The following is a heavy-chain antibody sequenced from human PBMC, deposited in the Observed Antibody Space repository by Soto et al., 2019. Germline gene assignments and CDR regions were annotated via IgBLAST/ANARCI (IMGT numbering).Heavy chain of an antibody. V-gene: IGHV4-59*01. CDR2: IYYSGIT. J-gene: IGHJ4*02. CDR3: AREGDDSSGYPTS. CDR1: GCSISIGD. D-gene: IGHD3-22*01. Sequence: AETRSVTCTVSGCSISIGDVSWIRQPPGKGLYWIGYIYYSGITNYNPSLKSRVTISVDTSKDQFSLKLSSVTAADTAVYYCAREGDDSSGYPTSWGQGTLVTVSS.